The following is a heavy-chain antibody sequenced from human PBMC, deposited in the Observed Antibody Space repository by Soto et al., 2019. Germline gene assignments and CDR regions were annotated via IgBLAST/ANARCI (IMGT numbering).Heavy chain of an antibody. CDR1: GFTFSSYS. CDR2: ISSSSSTI. J-gene: IGHJ6*02. Sequence: GGSRRRCCAASGFTFSSYSMNWVRQAPGKGLEWVSYISSSSSTIYYADSVKGRFTISRDNAKNSLYLQMNSLRDEDTAVYYCARDVLRYFDWFYYGMDVWGQGTTVTVSS. CDR3: ARDVLRYFDWFYYGMDV. D-gene: IGHD3-9*01. V-gene: IGHV3-48*02.